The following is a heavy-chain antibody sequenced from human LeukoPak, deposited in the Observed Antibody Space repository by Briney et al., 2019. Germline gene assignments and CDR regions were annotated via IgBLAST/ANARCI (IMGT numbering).Heavy chain of an antibody. CDR2: IKQDGSEK. CDR1: GFTFSDYI. J-gene: IGHJ4*02. CDR3: ASGRLDY. D-gene: IGHD2-15*01. V-gene: IGHV3-7*01. Sequence: PGGSLRLSCVASGFTFSDYIMNWVRQAPGKGLEWVANIKQDGSEKYYVDSVKGRFTISRDNAKNSLYLQMNSLRAEDTAVYYCASGRLDYWGQGTLVTVSS.